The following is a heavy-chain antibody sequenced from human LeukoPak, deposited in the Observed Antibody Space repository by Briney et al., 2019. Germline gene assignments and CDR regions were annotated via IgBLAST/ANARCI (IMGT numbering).Heavy chain of an antibody. D-gene: IGHD5-12*01. Sequence: GGSLRLSCAASGFTFSSYGMHWVRQAPGKGLEWVAVVWYDGSNKYYADSVKGRFTISRDNSKNTLYLQMNSLRAEDTAVYYCAKVGDRVAFDIWGQGTMVTVSS. CDR1: GFTFSSYG. V-gene: IGHV3-33*06. J-gene: IGHJ3*02. CDR3: AKVGDRVAFDI. CDR2: VWYDGSNK.